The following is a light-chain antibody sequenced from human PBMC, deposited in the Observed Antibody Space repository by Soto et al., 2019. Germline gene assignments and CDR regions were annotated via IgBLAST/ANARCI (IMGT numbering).Light chain of an antibody. V-gene: IGKV1-39*01. CDR2: AAS. J-gene: IGKJ2*01. CDR3: QQSYSTPPYT. Sequence: DIQMTQSPSSLSASVGDRVTITCRASQTIRNDLYWYQQKPGKAPKLLIYAASSLQGGVPSRFSGSGSGTDFSLTISSLQPEDFATYYCQQSYSTPPYTVGQGTRLEIK. CDR1: QTIRND.